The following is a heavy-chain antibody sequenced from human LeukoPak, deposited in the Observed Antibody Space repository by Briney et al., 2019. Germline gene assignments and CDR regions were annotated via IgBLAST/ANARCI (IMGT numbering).Heavy chain of an antibody. Sequence: PGGSLRLSCAASGLTFSSYVMSWVRQAPGKGLEWVSAISGSADSTSYASSVMGRFTISRDNSKSTLYLQKNSLRGEDTAVYYCAKPVYDTSGHEYFQHWGQGTLVTVSS. CDR2: ISGSADST. D-gene: IGHD3-22*01. CDR1: GLTFSSYV. J-gene: IGHJ1*01. CDR3: AKPVYDTSGHEYFQH. V-gene: IGHV3-23*01.